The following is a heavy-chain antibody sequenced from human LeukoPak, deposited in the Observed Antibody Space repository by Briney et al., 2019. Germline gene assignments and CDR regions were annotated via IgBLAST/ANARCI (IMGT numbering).Heavy chain of an antibody. CDR2: IKQDGSEK. Sequence: GGSLRLSCTASGFTFSSYWMSWVRQAPGKRLEWVANIKQDGSEKHYVDSVKGRFTISRDNAKNSLYLQMNSLRAEDTAVYYCASYIAAAGTWSRWFDPWGQGTLVTVSS. CDR3: ASYIAAAGTWSRWFDP. V-gene: IGHV3-7*01. CDR1: GFTFSSYW. D-gene: IGHD6-13*01. J-gene: IGHJ5*02.